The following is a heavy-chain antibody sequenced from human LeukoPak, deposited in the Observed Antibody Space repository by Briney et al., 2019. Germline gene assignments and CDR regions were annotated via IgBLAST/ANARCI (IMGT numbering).Heavy chain of an antibody. V-gene: IGHV3-21*01. CDR3: ARDQNGAGGTIGH. CDR2: ISSSSSYI. J-gene: IGHJ4*01. D-gene: IGHD1-1*01. Sequence: GGSLRLSCAASGFTFSSYSMNWVRQAPGKGLEWVSSISSSSSYIYYADSVKGRFTISRDNAKNTLFLQMNSLRAEDTAVYFRARDQNGAGGTIGHWGHGTLVTVSS. CDR1: GFTFSSYS.